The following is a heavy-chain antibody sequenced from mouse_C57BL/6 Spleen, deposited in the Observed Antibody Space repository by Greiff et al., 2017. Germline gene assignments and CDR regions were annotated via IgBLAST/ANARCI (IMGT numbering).Heavy chain of an antibody. CDR3: ARPYGKSSYYAMDY. D-gene: IGHD2-1*01. CDR2: IYPGDGDT. Sequence: VQLKESGAELVKPGASVKISCKASGYAFSSYWMNWVKQRPGKGLEWIGQIYPGDGDTNYNGKFKGKATLTADKSSSTAYMQLSSLTSEDSAVYFCARPYGKSSYYAMDYWGQGTSVTVSS. J-gene: IGHJ4*01. V-gene: IGHV1-80*01. CDR1: GYAFSSYW.